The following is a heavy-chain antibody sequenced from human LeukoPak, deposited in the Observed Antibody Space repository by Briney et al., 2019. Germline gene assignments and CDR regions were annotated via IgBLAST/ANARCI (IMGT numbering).Heavy chain of an antibody. J-gene: IGHJ4*02. V-gene: IGHV1-18*04. CDR1: GYTFTSFG. D-gene: IGHD3-22*01. CDR3: ARDERDYYDSSGYWRIDY. CDR2: ISAYNGNT. Sequence: GASMKVSCKASGYTFTSFGITWVRQAPGQGLEWMGWISAYNGNTNYAQKLQGRVTMTTDTSTSTAYMELRSLRSDDTAVYYCARDERDYYDSSGYWRIDYWGQGTLVTVSS.